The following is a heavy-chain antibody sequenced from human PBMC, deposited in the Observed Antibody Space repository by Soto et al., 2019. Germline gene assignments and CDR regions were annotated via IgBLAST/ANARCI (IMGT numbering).Heavy chain of an antibody. CDR2: INPSGGST. CDR1: GYTFTSYY. CDR3: ATVDYSSSWAYYYYGMDV. Sequence: GASVKVSCKASGYTFTSYYMHWVRQAPGQGLEWMGIINPSGGSTSYAQKFQGRVTMTKDTSTNTAYMELSSLRSEDTAVYYCATVDYSSSWAYYYYGMDVWGQGTTVTVSS. D-gene: IGHD6-13*01. V-gene: IGHV1-46*01. J-gene: IGHJ6*02.